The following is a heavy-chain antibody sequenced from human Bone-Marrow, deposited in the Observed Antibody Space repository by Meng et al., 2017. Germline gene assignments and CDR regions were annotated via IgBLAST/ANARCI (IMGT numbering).Heavy chain of an antibody. J-gene: IGHJ4*02. V-gene: IGHV1-18*01. D-gene: IGHD3-22*01. Sequence: QVRLGQFGAGGKKPGASVKVSCKASGYTFTSDGISWVRQAPGQGLEWMGWISAYNGNTNYAQKLQGRVTMTTDTSTSTAYMELRSLRSDDTAVYYCARTYYYDSSGYYSSRYWGQGTLVTVSS. CDR1: GYTFTSDG. CDR3: ARTYYYDSSGYYSSRY. CDR2: ISAYNGNT.